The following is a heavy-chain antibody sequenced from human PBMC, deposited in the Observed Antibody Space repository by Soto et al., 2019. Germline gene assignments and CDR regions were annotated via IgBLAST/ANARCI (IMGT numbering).Heavy chain of an antibody. CDR3: VKVDTAMAQGSFDY. V-gene: IGHV3-33*01. CDR1: GFTFSSYG. Sequence: GGSLSLSCAASGFTFSSYGMHWVRQAPGKGLEWVAVIWYDGSNKYYADSVKGRFTISRDNSKNTLYLQMNSLRAEDTAVYYCVKVDTAMAQGSFDYWGQGTLVTVSS. J-gene: IGHJ4*02. CDR2: IWYDGSNK. D-gene: IGHD5-18*01.